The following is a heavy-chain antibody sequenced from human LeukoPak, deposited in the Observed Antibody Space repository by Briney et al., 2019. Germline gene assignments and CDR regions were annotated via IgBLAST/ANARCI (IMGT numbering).Heavy chain of an antibody. V-gene: IGHV3-7*01. CDR3: ARDIPRGARYLDL. J-gene: IGHJ5*02. Sequence: GGSLRLSCAASGFTFSSYWMTWVRQAPGKGLEWVANIDQDGSEKNYVDSVKGRFTISRDNGKNSLYLQMNSLRVGDTAAYYCARDIPRGARYLDLWGQGALVTVSS. CDR2: IDQDGSEK. CDR1: GFTFSSYW. D-gene: IGHD1-14*01.